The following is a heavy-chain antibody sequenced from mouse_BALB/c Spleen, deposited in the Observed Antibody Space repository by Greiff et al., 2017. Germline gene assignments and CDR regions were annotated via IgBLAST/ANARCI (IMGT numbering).Heavy chain of an antibody. CDR1: GYAFSSYW. CDR3: ARSGRYGLYYYAMDY. J-gene: IGHJ4*01. D-gene: IGHD2-10*02. CDR2: IYPGDGDT. V-gene: IGHV1-80*01. Sequence: VQLQQSGAELVRPGSSVKISCKASGYAFSSYWMNWVKQRPGQGLEWIGQIYPGDGDTNYNGKFKGKATLTADKSSSTAYMQLSSLTSENSAVYFCARSGRYGLYYYAMDYWGQGTSVTVSS.